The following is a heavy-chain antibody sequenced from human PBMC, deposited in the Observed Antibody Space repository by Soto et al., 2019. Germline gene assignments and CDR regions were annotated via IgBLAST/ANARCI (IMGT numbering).Heavy chain of an antibody. V-gene: IGHV5-51*01. D-gene: IGHD6-13*01. J-gene: IGHJ6*03. CDR1: GYSFTSYW. CDR3: ARQGRNGYSSSWYTFSDYYYYYYMDV. Sequence: GESLKISCKGSGYSFTSYWIGWVRQMPGKGLEWMGIIYPGDSDTRYSPSFQGQVTISADKSISTAYLQWSSLKASDTAMYYCARQGRNGYSSSWYTFSDYYYYYYMDVWGKGTTVTVSS. CDR2: IYPGDSDT.